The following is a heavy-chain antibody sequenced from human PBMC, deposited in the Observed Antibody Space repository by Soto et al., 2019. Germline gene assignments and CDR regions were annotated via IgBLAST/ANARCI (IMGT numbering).Heavy chain of an antibody. J-gene: IGHJ5*02. CDR3: ARVGPWVPYYYDSSPYTFENWFDP. Sequence: SETLSLTCAVSGYSISRGYYWGWLRQPPGKGLEGRGGVYHGGSTYYNPSLNSRVTLSIDMTNNHVSLILNSVTAADTAVYYCARVGPWVPYYYDSSPYTFENWFDPCGQGTLVTVSS. V-gene: IGHV4-38-2*01. CDR1: GYSISRGYY. CDR2: VYHGGST. D-gene: IGHD3-22*01.